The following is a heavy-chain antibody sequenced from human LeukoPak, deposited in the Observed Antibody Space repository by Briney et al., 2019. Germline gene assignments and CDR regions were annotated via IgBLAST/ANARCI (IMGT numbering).Heavy chain of an antibody. D-gene: IGHD1-1*01. V-gene: IGHV4-34*01. CDR3: ARNAF. Sequence: SETLSLTCAVYGGSFSGYYWSWIRQPPGKGLEWIGEINHSGSTNYNPSLESRVTISVDTSKNQFSLKLSSVTAADTAVYYCARNAFWGQGTLVTVSS. J-gene: IGHJ4*02. CDR2: INHSGST. CDR1: GGSFSGYY.